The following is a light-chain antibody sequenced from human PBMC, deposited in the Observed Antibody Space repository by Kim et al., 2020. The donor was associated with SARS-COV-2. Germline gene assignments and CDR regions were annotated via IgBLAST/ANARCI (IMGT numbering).Light chain of an antibody. Sequence: DTQMTQSPPSLSASVGDRVTISCQASQDIKNYLNWYQQKPGRAPKLLIYDTSNLGTGVPSRFSGSSSGTDFTLIINSLQPEDIATYYCQQYDTLPLAFGGGTKLEI. CDR2: DTS. CDR1: QDIKNY. CDR3: QQYDTLPLA. J-gene: IGKJ2*01. V-gene: IGKV1-33*01.